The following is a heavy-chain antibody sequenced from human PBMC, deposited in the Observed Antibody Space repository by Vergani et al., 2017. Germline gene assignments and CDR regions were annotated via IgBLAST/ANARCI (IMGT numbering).Heavy chain of an antibody. V-gene: IGHV1-69*13. Sequence: QVQLVQSGAEVKKPGSSVTVSCKASGGTFSSYAISWVRQAPGQGLEWMGRIIPIFGTANYAQKFQGRVTITADESTSTAYMELSSLRSEDTAVYYCARDHDYYDSSGYYSSHYYWGQGTLVTVSS. J-gene: IGHJ4*02. CDR1: GGTFSSYA. CDR3: ARDHDYYDSSGYYSSHYY. CDR2: IIPIFGTA. D-gene: IGHD3-22*01.